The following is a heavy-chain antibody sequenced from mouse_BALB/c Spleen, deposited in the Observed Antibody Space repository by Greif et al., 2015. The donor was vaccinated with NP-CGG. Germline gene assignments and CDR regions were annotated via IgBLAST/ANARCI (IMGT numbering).Heavy chain of an antibody. CDR2: IDPANGNT. CDR3: AGTYFDY. J-gene: IGHJ2*01. Sequence: SGAELVKPGASVKLSCTASGFNIKDTYMHWVKQRPEQGLEWIGRIDPANGNTKYDPKFQGKATVTADTSSNTAYLQLSSLTSEDTAVYYCAGTYFDYWGQGTTLTVSS. CDR1: GFNIKDTY. V-gene: IGHV14-3*02. D-gene: IGHD3-3*01.